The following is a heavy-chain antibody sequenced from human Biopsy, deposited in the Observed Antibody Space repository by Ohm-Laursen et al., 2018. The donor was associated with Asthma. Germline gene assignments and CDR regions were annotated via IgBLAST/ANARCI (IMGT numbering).Heavy chain of an antibody. CDR1: GYSLTDLS. Sequence: ASGKVSRKISGYSLTDLSMHWVRQAPGQGLEWMGGHDHEEGGTVNARRFQGRVTMTEDTSTDTAYMELSSLSSDDTAVYYCASDFPKDYVRYNFQFWGQGTLVTVSS. V-gene: IGHV1-24*01. J-gene: IGHJ4*02. D-gene: IGHD4-17*01. CDR2: HDHEEGGT. CDR3: ASDFPKDYVRYNFQF.